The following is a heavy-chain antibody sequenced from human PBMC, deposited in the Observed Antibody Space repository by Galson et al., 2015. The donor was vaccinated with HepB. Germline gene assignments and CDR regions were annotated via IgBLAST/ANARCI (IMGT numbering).Heavy chain of an antibody. Sequence: SLRLSCAASGFTFSSYGMHWVRQAPGKGLEWVAVIWYDGSNKYYADSVKGRFTISRDNSKNTLYLQMNSLRAEDTAVYYCARDSPTGYSSSWSQTDELDYWGQGTLVTVSS. J-gene: IGHJ4*02. CDR1: GFTFSSYG. D-gene: IGHD6-13*01. V-gene: IGHV3-33*01. CDR2: IWYDGSNK. CDR3: ARDSPTGYSSSWSQTDELDY.